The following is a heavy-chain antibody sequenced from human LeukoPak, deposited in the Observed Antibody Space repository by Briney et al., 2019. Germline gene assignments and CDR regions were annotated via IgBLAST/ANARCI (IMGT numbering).Heavy chain of an antibody. Sequence: GGSLRLSCAASGFTFSSYAMSWVRQAQGKGLEWVSAISGSGGSTYYADSVKGRFTISRDNSKNTLYLQMNSLRAEDTAVYCCARDGALRFDVVVPAAIGYFDYWGQGTLVTVSS. D-gene: IGHD2-2*02. J-gene: IGHJ4*02. CDR2: ISGSGGST. CDR1: GFTFSSYA. V-gene: IGHV3-23*01. CDR3: ARDGALRFDVVVPAAIGYFDY.